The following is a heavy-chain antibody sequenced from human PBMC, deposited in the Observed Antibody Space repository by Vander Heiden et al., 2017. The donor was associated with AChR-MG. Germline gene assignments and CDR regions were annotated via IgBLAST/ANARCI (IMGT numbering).Heavy chain of an antibody. J-gene: IGHJ6*02. D-gene: IGHD2-15*01. CDR2: ISYDGSNK. CDR3: AKEEGSEGGMDV. V-gene: IGHV3-30*18. CDR1: GFTFSSYG. Sequence: QVQLVESGGGVVQPGRSLRLPCAASGFTFSSYGMHWVRQAPGKGLEWVAVISYDGSNKYYADSVKGRFTISRDNSKNTLYLQMNSLRAEDTAVYYCAKEEGSEGGMDVWGQGTTVTVSS.